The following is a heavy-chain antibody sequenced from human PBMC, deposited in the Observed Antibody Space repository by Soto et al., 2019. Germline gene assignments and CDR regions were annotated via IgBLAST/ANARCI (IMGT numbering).Heavy chain of an antibody. D-gene: IGHD3-10*01. CDR3: TRGPRPTSVGTGAY. Sequence: EVQLVESGGGLVQPGGSLRLSCAASGFTFSTYWMHWVRQAPGKGLVWVSRINYDGSSTDYADSVKGRFTISRDNAKNTLYLQMNTLTAEDMAVYYCTRGPRPTSVGTGAYWGQGTLVTVSS. CDR2: INYDGSST. V-gene: IGHV3-74*01. J-gene: IGHJ4*02. CDR1: GFTFSTYW.